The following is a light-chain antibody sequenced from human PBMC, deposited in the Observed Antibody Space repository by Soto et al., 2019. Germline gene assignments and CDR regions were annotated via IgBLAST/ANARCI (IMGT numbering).Light chain of an antibody. CDR1: QRISSY. J-gene: IGKJ1*01. CDR3: QQTYTTPRT. V-gene: IGKV1-39*01. Sequence: DLQMTQSPSSLSASVGDRVTITCRASQRISSYLNWYQQKLGKAPKLLIYAASNLQSGVPSRFSGSGSMTDFTLTISSLQPEDFATYYCQQTYTTPRTFGHGTKVEIK. CDR2: AAS.